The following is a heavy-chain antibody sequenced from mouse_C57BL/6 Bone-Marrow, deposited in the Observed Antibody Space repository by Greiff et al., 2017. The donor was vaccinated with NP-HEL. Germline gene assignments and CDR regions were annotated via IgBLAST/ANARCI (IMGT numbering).Heavy chain of an antibody. CDR3: ARCTTVVATQWNYFDY. J-gene: IGHJ2*01. V-gene: IGHV1-81*01. D-gene: IGHD1-1*01. CDR2: IYPRSGNT. CDR1: GYTFTSYG. Sequence: QVQLQQSGAELARPGASVKLSCKASGYTFTSYGISWVKQRTGQGLEWIGEIYPRSGNTYYNEKFKGKATLTADKSSSTAYMELRSLTSEDSAVYFCARCTTVVATQWNYFDYWGQGTTLTVSS.